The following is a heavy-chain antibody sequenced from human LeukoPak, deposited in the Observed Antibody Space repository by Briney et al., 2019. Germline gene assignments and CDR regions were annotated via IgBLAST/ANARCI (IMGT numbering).Heavy chain of an antibody. CDR2: IYHSGST. CDR1: GGSISSGGYS. Sequence: SETLSLTCTVSGGSISSGGYSWSWIRQSPGKGLEWIGYIYHSGSTHYNPSLKSRVTISVDRSKNQFSLKLSSVTAADTAVYYCARTSIAARRANAFDIWGQGTMVTVSS. D-gene: IGHD6-6*01. J-gene: IGHJ3*02. CDR3: ARTSIAARRANAFDI. V-gene: IGHV4-30-2*06.